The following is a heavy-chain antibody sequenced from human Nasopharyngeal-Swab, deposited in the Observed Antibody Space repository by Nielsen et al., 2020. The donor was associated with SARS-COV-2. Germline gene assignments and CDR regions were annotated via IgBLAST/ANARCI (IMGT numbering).Heavy chain of an antibody. CDR3: ARGNEGAAAGTGYYYYGMDV. V-gene: IGHV1-69*04. CDR2: IIPILGTA. J-gene: IGHJ6*02. D-gene: IGHD6-13*01. Sequence: SVKVSCKASGGTFSSYAISWVRQAPEQGLEWMGRIIPILGTANYAQKFQGRVTITADKSTSTAYMELSSLRSEDTAVYYCARGNEGAAAGTGYYYYGMDVWGQGTTVTVSS. CDR1: GGTFSSYA.